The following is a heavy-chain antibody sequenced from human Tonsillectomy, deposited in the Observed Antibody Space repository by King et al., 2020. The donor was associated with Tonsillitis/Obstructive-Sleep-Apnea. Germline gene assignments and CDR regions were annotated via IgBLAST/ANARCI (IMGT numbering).Heavy chain of an antibody. CDR3: ARDMVLEAGGDAFYT. J-gene: IGHJ3*02. Sequence: VQLQESGPGLVKPSETLSLTCTVSGGSISSYYWSWIRQPPGKGLEWIGFIYYSGSTNYNHTLKSRVTISVDTSKNQFSLRLSSVSAADPALYYCARDMVLEAGGDAFYTWGQGTMVTVSS. CDR2: IYYSGST. V-gene: IGHV4-59*01. D-gene: IGHD2-8*01. CDR1: GGSISSYY.